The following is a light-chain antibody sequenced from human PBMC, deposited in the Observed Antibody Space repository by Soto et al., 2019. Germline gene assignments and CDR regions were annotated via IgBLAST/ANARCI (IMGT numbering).Light chain of an antibody. CDR3: QQYNDWPPMYT. CDR2: GAS. Sequence: EIVMTQSPATLSVSPGERATLSCRASQSISTNSAWYQQKPGQAPRFLIYGASTRATGVPARFSGSGSGTEFTLTISSLQSEDFAVYYCQQYNDWPPMYTFGQGTKLEIK. CDR1: QSISTN. V-gene: IGKV3-15*01. J-gene: IGKJ2*01.